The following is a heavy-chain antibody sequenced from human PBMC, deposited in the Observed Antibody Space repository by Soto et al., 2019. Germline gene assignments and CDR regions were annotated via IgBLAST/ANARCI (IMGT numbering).Heavy chain of an antibody. V-gene: IGHV3-30*18. CDR2: ISYDGSNE. CDR3: AKNRRYRYVHDRFDI. J-gene: IGHJ3*02. Sequence: QVQLVESGGGVVQPGRSLRLSCEASGFTFSSYGMHWVRQAPGKVLEWVALISYDGSNEDYADSVKGRFTISRDRSKNTVCRQMNSLRAEDTAVYYCAKNRRYRYVHDRFDIWGQGTMVTVSS. CDR1: GFTFSSYG. D-gene: IGHD5-18*01.